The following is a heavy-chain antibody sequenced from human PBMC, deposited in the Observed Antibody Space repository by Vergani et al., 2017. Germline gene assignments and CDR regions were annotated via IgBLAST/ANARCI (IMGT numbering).Heavy chain of an antibody. CDR2: INPNSGST. V-gene: IGHV1-2*02. D-gene: IGHD2-2*01. CDR1: GYTFTGYY. J-gene: IGHJ4*02. CDR3: IVPGIPAPYYFDY. Sequence: QVQLVQSGAEVKKPGASVKVSCKASGYTFTGYYMHWVRQAPGQGLEWMGWINPNSGSTNYEQKFQGRVTMTRATYISTAYMERSRLRSDDTAVYYCIVPGIPAPYYFDYWGQGTLVTVSS.